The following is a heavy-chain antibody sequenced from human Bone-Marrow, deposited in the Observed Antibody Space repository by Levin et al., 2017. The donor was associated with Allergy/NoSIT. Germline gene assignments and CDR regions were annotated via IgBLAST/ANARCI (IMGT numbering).Heavy chain of an antibody. V-gene: IGHV4-4*02. J-gene: IGHJ5*02. CDR2: VYHGGST. D-gene: IGHD4-17*01. CDR1: IGSVSSGSW. CDR3: ARRDIGGDYGDWLDP. Sequence: PSETLSLTCVVSIGSVSSGSWWNWVRQPPGKGLEWIGEVYHGGSTNYNPSLKSRVTISVDKSKNQFSLRLTSVTAADTAVYYCARRDIGGDYGDWLDPWGQGTLVTVSS.